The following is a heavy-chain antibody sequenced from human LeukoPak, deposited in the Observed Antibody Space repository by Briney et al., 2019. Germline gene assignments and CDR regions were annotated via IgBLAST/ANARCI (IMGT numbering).Heavy chain of an antibody. Sequence: GGSLRLSCAASGFTFSSYAMNWVGRAPGQGLEWVSAISTRGGTTYYADSVKGRFTISRDDSKNTLYLQMNSLRVEDTAVYYCAKDRWVGATISHDFDYWGQGTLVTVSS. CDR3: AKDRWVGATISHDFDY. V-gene: IGHV3-23*01. D-gene: IGHD1-26*01. CDR1: GFTFSSYA. J-gene: IGHJ4*02. CDR2: ISTRGGTT.